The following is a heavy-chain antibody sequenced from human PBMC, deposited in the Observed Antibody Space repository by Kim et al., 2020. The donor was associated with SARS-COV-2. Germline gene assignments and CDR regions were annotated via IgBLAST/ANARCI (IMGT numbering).Heavy chain of an antibody. CDR3: ARDRKTRYFDLRGFDP. CDR1: GYTFTSYG. D-gene: IGHD3-9*01. Sequence: ASVKVSCKASGYTFTSYGISWVRQAPGQGLEWMGWISAYNGNTNYAQKLQGRVTMTTDTSTSTAYMELRSLRSDDTAVYYCARDRKTRYFDLRGFDPWGQGTLVTVSS. V-gene: IGHV1-18*01. CDR2: ISAYNGNT. J-gene: IGHJ5*02.